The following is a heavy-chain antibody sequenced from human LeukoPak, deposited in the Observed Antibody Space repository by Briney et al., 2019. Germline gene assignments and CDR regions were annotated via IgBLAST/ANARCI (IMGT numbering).Heavy chain of an antibody. CDR2: IYYSGST. J-gene: IGHJ6*02. CDR1: GGSISSYY. CDR3: ARDPGYYYDSSGPDYYYYYGMDV. V-gene: IGHV4-59*01. Sequence: SETLSLTCTVSGGSISSYYWSWLRQPPGKGLKWIGYIYYSGSTNYNPSLKSRVTISVDTSKNQFSLKLSSVTAADTAVYYCARDPGYYYDSSGPDYYYYYGMDVWGQGTTVTVSS. D-gene: IGHD3-22*01.